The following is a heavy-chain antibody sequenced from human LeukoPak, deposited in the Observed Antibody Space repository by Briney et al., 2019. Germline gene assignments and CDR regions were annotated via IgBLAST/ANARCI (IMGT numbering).Heavy chain of an antibody. J-gene: IGHJ4*02. V-gene: IGHV4-4*02. Sequence: IPSGTLSLTCAVSGASISSTNWWSWVRQPPGKGLEWIGEIYHSGSTNYNPSLKSRVTMSVDTSKNQFSLKLSSVTAADTAVYFCAREDYYNSGGYYLDYWGQGTLVTVSS. CDR1: GASISSTNW. CDR3: AREDYYNSGGYYLDY. CDR2: IYHSGST. D-gene: IGHD3-22*01.